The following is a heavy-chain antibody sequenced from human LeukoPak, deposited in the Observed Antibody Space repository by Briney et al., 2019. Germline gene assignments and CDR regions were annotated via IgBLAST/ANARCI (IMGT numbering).Heavy chain of an antibody. D-gene: IGHD4-17*01. CDR2: IYSTGST. CDR1: GYSISSGYY. Sequence: SETLSLTCTVSGYSISSGYYWSWIRQPAGEGLEWIGHIYSTGSTNYNPSLKSRVTLSVDRSKNQFSLRLNSVTAADTAVYYCARAKVLAGTTVTALHSAQIDYWGQGTLVTVSS. V-gene: IGHV4-4*07. CDR3: ARAKVLAGTTVTALHSAQIDY. J-gene: IGHJ4*02.